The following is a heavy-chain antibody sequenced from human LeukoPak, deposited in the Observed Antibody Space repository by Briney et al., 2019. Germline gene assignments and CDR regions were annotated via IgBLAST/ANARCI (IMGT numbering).Heavy chain of an antibody. Sequence: ASVKVSCKASGYTFTGYYMHWVRQAPGQGLEWMGWINPNSGGTNYAQKFQGRVTMTRDTSISTAYMELSRLRSDDTAVYYCARDLQQWLVRVDYGMDVWGQGTTVTVSS. CDR2: INPNSGGT. D-gene: IGHD6-19*01. CDR1: GYTFTGYY. CDR3: ARDLQQWLVRVDYGMDV. J-gene: IGHJ6*02. V-gene: IGHV1-2*02.